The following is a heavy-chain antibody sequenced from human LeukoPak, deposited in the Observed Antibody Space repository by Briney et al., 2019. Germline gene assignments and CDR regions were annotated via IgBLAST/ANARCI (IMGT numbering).Heavy chain of an antibody. CDR2: MSGSGRTT. CDR3: ARDRPNWGIDC. CDR1: GFPFNSHH. V-gene: IGHV3-48*02. D-gene: IGHD7-27*01. Sequence: GGSLRLSCAASGFPFNSHHMNWVRQAPGKGLEWVSYMSGSGRTTYYADSVKGRFTMSRDNAKNSLYLHMNSLRDEDTAVYYCARDRPNWGIDCWGQGTLVTVSS. J-gene: IGHJ4*02.